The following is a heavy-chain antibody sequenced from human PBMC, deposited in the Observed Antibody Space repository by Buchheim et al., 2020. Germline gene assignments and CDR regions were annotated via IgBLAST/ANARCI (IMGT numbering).Heavy chain of an antibody. Sequence: EVQLVESGGGLVQPGGSLRLSCAASAFPVSNNYMNWVRQAPGKGLEWVGRIKSKSAGEPVEYAAPVKGRFIISRDDSQNTMYLQMNSLKTDDTAVYYCATLWYNSGVDFWGQGTL. CDR1: AFPVSNNY. V-gene: IGHV3-15*01. D-gene: IGHD6-19*01. CDR2: IKSKSAGEPV. J-gene: IGHJ4*02. CDR3: ATLWYNSGVDF.